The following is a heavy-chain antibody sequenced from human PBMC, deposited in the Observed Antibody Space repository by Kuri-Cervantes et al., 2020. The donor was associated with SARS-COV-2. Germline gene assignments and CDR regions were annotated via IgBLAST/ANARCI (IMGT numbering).Heavy chain of an antibody. J-gene: IGHJ4*02. V-gene: IGHV3-33*01. CDR1: GFTFSSYG. CDR3: ARDPYYYGDYPDY. CDR2: IWYDGSNK. Sequence: GGSLRLSCAASGFTFSSYGMHWVRQAPGKGLEWVAVIWYDGSNKYYADSVKGRFTISRDNSKNTMYLRMNSLRAEDTAVYYCARDPYYYGDYPDYWGQGNLVTVSS. D-gene: IGHD3-16*01.